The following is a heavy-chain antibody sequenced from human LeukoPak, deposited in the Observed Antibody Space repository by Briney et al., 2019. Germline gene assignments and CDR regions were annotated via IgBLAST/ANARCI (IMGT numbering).Heavy chain of an antibody. CDR1: GYTFTGYY. D-gene: IGHD2-21*01. V-gene: IGHV1-2*02. Sequence: RASVKVSCKASGYTFTGYYMHWVRQAPGQGLEWMGWINPNSGGTNYAQKFQGRVTMTRDTSISTAYMELSSLRSEDTAVYYCARANSFRGRHFDYWGQGTLVTVSS. J-gene: IGHJ4*02. CDR2: INPNSGGT. CDR3: ARANSFRGRHFDY.